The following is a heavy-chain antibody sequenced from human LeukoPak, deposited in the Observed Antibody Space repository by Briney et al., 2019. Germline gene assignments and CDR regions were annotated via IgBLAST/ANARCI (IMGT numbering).Heavy chain of an antibody. V-gene: IGHV4-59*01. Sequence: SETLSLTCTVSDDSISDYYRGWIRQPPGRGLEWIGYIHNSGTSTYNLSLKSRVTISADTSKNQFSLKLNSMTTADTAVYYCTRGAGWLIDYWGQGILVTVSS. CDR2: IHNSGTS. CDR3: TRGAGWLIDY. J-gene: IGHJ4*02. D-gene: IGHD3-16*01. CDR1: DDSISDYY.